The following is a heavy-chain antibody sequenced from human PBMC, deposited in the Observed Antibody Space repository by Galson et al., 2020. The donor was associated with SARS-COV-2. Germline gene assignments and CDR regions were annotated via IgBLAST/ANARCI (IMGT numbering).Heavy chain of an antibody. Sequence: SVKVSCKASGGTFSSYAISWVRQAPGQGLEWMGGIIPIFGTANYAQKFQGRVTITADESTNTAYMELSSLRSEDTAVYYCARSQNDYGDLGFDYWGQGTLVTVSS. D-gene: IGHD4-17*01. V-gene: IGHV1-69*13. CDR1: GGTFSSYA. CDR3: ARSQNDYGDLGFDY. J-gene: IGHJ4*02. CDR2: IIPIFGTA.